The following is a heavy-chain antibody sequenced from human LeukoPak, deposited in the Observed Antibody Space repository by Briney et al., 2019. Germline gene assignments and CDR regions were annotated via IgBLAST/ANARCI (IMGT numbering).Heavy chain of an antibody. CDR3: AKVAGYYGSGSYVFEY. CDR1: EYTFTGYY. V-gene: IGHV1-2*04. Sequence: ASVKVSCKASEYTFTGYYIHWVRQAPGQGLEWMGWINPNSGGTNYAQKFQGWVTMTRDTSISTVYMELSRLKSDDTAVYYCAKVAGYYGSGSYVFEYWGQGTLVTVS. CDR2: INPNSGGT. J-gene: IGHJ4*02. D-gene: IGHD3-10*01.